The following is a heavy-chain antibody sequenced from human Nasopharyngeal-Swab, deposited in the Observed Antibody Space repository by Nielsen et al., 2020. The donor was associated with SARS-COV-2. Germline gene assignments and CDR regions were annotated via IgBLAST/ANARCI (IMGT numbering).Heavy chain of an antibody. Sequence: SETLSLTCTVSGGSISSYYWSWIRQPPGKGLEWIGYIYYSGSTNYNPSPKSRVTISVDTSKNQFSLKLSSVTAADTAVYYCARGEALRYFDWLLPFDYWGQGTLVTVSS. CDR1: GGSISSYY. D-gene: IGHD3-9*01. J-gene: IGHJ4*02. CDR3: ARGEALRYFDWLLPFDY. CDR2: IYYSGST. V-gene: IGHV4-59*01.